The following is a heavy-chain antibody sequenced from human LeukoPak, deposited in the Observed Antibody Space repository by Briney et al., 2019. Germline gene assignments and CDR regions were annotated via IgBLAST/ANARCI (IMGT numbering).Heavy chain of an antibody. V-gene: IGHV3-23*01. CDR3: ATDPQYSGYGRPDY. J-gene: IGHJ4*02. Sequence: PGGSLRLSCEASGFTFNTYVMSWFRLPPGKGLQWVSAVSGSGASTYFADSVKGRFTISRDNSKNTLFLQMSSLGVDDAAVYYCATDPQYSGYGRPDYWGQGTLVTVSS. D-gene: IGHD5-12*01. CDR2: VSGSGAST. CDR1: GFTFNTYV.